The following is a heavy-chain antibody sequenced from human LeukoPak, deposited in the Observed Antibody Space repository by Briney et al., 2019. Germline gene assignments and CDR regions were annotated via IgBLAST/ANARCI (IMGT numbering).Heavy chain of an antibody. CDR2: ISSNGGST. D-gene: IGHD3-10*01. Sequence: PGGSLRLSCAASGFTFSSYAMHWVRQAPGKGLEYVSAISSNGGSTYYANSVKGRFTISRDNSKNTLYLQMGSLRAEDMAVYYCARINITMVRGAPGGGFYYYYYGMDVWGQGTTVTVSS. J-gene: IGHJ6*02. CDR3: ARINITMVRGAPGGGFYYYYYGMDV. CDR1: GFTFSSYA. V-gene: IGHV3-64*01.